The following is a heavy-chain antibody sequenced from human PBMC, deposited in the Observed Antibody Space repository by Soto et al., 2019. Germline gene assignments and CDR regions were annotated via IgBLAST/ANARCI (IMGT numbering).Heavy chain of an antibody. Sequence: PGGSLRLSCAASGFTFSSYAMSWVRQAPGKGLEWVSAISGSGGSTYYADSVKGRFTISRDNSKNTLYLQMNSLRAEDTAVYYCAKDTFFVMLRYFDWTNSPGAFDIWGQGTMVTVSS. J-gene: IGHJ3*02. V-gene: IGHV3-23*01. CDR2: ISGSGGST. D-gene: IGHD3-9*01. CDR1: GFTFSSYA. CDR3: AKDTFFVMLRYFDWTNSPGAFDI.